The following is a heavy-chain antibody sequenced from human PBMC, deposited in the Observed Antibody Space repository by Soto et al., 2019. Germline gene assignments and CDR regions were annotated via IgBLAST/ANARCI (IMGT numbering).Heavy chain of an antibody. J-gene: IGHJ4*02. D-gene: IGHD2-2*01. V-gene: IGHV3-33*01. Sequence: QVQLVESGGGVVQPGRSLRLSCAASGFTFSSYGMHWVRQAPGKGLEWVAVIWYDGSNKYYADSVKGRFTISRDNSKNTLYPQMNSLRAEDTAVYYCARDLARYCSSTSCFGRFDYWGQGTLVTVSS. CDR2: IWYDGSNK. CDR3: ARDLARYCSSTSCFGRFDY. CDR1: GFTFSSYG.